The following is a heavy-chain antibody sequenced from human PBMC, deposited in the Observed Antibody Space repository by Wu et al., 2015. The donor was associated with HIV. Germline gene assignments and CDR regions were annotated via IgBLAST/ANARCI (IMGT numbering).Heavy chain of an antibody. V-gene: IGHV1-69*12. CDR2: IIPIFGTA. J-gene: IGHJ3*02. CDR1: GGSFNNYA. CDR3: ASGMGXTHDDAFDI. Sequence: QVQLVQSGAEVKKPGSSVKVSCKASGGSFNNYAISWVRQAPGQGLEWMGGIIPIFGTANYAQKFQGRVTITADESTSTAYMELSSLRSEDTAVYFCASGMGXTHDDAFDIWGQGTMVTVSS. D-gene: IGHD1-26*01.